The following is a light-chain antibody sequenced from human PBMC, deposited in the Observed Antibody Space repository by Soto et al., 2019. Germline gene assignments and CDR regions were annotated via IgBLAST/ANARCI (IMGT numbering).Light chain of an antibody. CDR2: EVS. V-gene: IGLV2-8*01. J-gene: IGLJ1*01. Sequence: QSALTQPPSASGSPGQSVTISCTGTSSDVGGYNYVSWYQQHPGKAPKLMIYEVSKRPSGVPDRFSGSKAGNTASLTVSGLQAEDEADYYCCSYAASTNVFGTGTKLTVL. CDR1: SSDVGGYNY. CDR3: CSYAASTNV.